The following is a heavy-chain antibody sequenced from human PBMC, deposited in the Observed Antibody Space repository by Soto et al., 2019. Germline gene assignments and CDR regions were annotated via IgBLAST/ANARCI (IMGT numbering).Heavy chain of an antibody. CDR2: INNSGSS. J-gene: IGHJ6*02. Sequence: PTETLTLTCALYRASFSGSYWRWIRQTPWRGVEWIGEINNSGSSNYTPSLKGRVTLSVDTSKNQFSLKLSSVTAADTAVYYCARASITMVRELEGGCMDVWGQATTVTVS. CDR3: ARASITMVRELEGGCMDV. CDR1: RASFSGSY. V-gene: IGHV4-34*01. D-gene: IGHD3-10*01.